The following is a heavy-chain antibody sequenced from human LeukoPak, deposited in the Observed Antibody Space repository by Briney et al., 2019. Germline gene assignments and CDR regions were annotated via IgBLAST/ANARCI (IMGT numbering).Heavy chain of an antibody. Sequence: PSETLSLTCTVSGGSISSGGYYWSWIRQHPGKGLEWIGYIYYSGSTYYNPSLKSRVTISVDTSKDQFSLKLSSVTAADTAVYYCARHIISRGYSYGAIDYWGQGTLVTVSS. CDR2: IYYSGST. V-gene: IGHV4-39*01. J-gene: IGHJ4*02. CDR3: ARHIISRGYSYGAIDY. CDR1: GGSISSGGYY. D-gene: IGHD5-18*01.